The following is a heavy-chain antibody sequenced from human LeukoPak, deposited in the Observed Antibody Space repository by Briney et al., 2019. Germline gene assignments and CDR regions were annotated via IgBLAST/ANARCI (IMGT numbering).Heavy chain of an antibody. CDR1: GYTFTVYY. V-gene: IGHV1-2*02. D-gene: IGHD3-16*01. Sequence: ASVKVSCKASGYTFTVYYMHWVRQAPGQGLEWMGWINPNSGGTDYAQKFQGRVTMTRDTSTSTAYMELISLRSDDTAVYYCARSSGTTFGLSDYWGQGILVTVSS. J-gene: IGHJ4*02. CDR3: ARSSGTTFGLSDY. CDR2: INPNSGGT.